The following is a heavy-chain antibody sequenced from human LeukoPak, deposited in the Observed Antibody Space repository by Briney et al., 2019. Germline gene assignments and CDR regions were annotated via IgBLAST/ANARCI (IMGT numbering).Heavy chain of an antibody. CDR1: GFTFSRFW. Sequence: GGSLRLSCAASGFTFSRFWMHWVRQAPGKGLEWVSAISGSGGSTYYADSVKGRFTISRDNSKNTLYLQMNSLRAEDTAVYYCAKAIPFRAGYDSSGYYHEFYFDYWGQGTLVTVSS. CDR2: ISGSGGST. CDR3: AKAIPFRAGYDSSGYYHEFYFDY. J-gene: IGHJ4*02. V-gene: IGHV3-23*01. D-gene: IGHD3-22*01.